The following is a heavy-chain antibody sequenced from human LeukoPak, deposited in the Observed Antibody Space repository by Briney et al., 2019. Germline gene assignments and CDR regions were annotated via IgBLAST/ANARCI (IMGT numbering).Heavy chain of an antibody. Sequence: PPGGSLRLPCAASGFTFSSYGMHWVRQAPGKGLEWVAFIRYDGSNKYYADSVKGRFTISRDNSKNTLYLQMNSLRAEDTAVYYCAKDGPLDHWFDPWGQGTLVTVSS. CDR2: IRYDGSNK. CDR3: AKDGPLDHWFDP. CDR1: GFTFSSYG. V-gene: IGHV3-30*02. J-gene: IGHJ5*02.